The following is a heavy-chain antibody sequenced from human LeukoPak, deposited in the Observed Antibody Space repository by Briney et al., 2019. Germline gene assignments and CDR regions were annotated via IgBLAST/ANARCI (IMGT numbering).Heavy chain of an antibody. CDR1: GFTFSNYA. J-gene: IGHJ4*02. Sequence: GSLRLSCAASGFTFSNYAMSWVRQAPGKGLEWVSAISGSGGSTYYADSVKGRFTISRDNSKNTLYLQMNSLRAEDTAVYYCAKSFGSGWGAGYDYWGQGTLVTVSS. CDR2: ISGSGGST. D-gene: IGHD6-19*01. CDR3: AKSFGSGWGAGYDY. V-gene: IGHV3-23*01.